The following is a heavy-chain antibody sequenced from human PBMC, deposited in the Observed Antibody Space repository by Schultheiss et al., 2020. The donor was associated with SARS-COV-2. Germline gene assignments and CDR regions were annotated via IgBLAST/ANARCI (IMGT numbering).Heavy chain of an antibody. V-gene: IGHV4-34*11. J-gene: IGHJ6*03. D-gene: IGHD6-6*01. CDR3: AKLGSSSPSNYWYIDV. CDR2: ISYTGNT. CDR1: GGSFSGYY. Sequence: SQTLSLTCAVYGGSFSGYYWSWIRQPPGKGLEWLGYISYTGNTKYDPSLSSRVTMSLDASKNEFSLSLKSVTAADTAVYYCAKLGSSSPSNYWYIDVWGKGTTVTVSS.